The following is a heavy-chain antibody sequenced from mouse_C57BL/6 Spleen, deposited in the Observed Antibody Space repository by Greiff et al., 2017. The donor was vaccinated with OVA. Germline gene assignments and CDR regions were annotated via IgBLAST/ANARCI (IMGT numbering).Heavy chain of an antibody. J-gene: IGHJ1*03. CDR2: ISSGSSTI. Sequence: EVKLVESGGGLVKPGGSLKLSCAASGFTFSDYGMHWVRQAPEKGLAWVAYISSGSSTIYYADTVKGRFTISRDNAKNTLFLQMTSLRSEDTAMYYCARNAVVASSYWYFDVWGTGTTVTVSS. D-gene: IGHD1-1*01. CDR1: GFTFSDYG. V-gene: IGHV5-17*01. CDR3: ARNAVVASSYWYFDV.